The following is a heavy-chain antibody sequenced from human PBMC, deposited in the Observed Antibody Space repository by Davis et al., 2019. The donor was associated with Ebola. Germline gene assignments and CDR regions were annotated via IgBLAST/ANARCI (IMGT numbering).Heavy chain of an antibody. V-gene: IGHV3-30*03. CDR3: AGGPWEYDY. CDR2: ISYHGKNI. Sequence: GESLKISCVASGFTFSNYGMHWVRQAPGKGLEWIAFISYHGKNIPYADSVWGRFTISRDNSKNTLYLQMNSLRPEDTAMYYCAGGPWEYDYWGQGTLVTVSS. J-gene: IGHJ4*02. D-gene: IGHD1-26*01. CDR1: GFTFSNYG.